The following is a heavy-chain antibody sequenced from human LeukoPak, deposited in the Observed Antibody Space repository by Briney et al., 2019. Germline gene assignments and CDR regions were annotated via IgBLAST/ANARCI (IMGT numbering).Heavy chain of an antibody. CDR2: ISSSGSTI. J-gene: IGHJ4*02. D-gene: IGHD3-9*01. CDR3: VRAPLRYFDRPYYFDY. Sequence: PGGSLRLSCAASGFTFSSYEMNWVRQAPGKGLEWVSYISSSGSTIYYADSVKGRFTISRDNAKNSLYPQMNSLRAEDTAVYYCVRAPLRYFDRPYYFDYWGQGTLVTVSS. CDR1: GFTFSSYE. V-gene: IGHV3-48*03.